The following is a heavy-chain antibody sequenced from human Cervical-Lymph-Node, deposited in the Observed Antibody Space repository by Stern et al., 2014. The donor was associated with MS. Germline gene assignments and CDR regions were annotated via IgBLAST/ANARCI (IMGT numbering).Heavy chain of an antibody. Sequence: EVQLVESGGGVVQPGGSLKLSCAASGITLSDSAVHWVRQASGKGLEWVGRIRTKPHSYATAYAASVKDRFTISRDDSKNMAYLQMNSLKTEDTAVYYCTSEPLDWTYYFDHWGQGNLVTVSS. CDR2: IRTKPHSYAT. J-gene: IGHJ4*02. D-gene: IGHD1-7*01. CDR1: GITLSDSA. V-gene: IGHV3-73*01. CDR3: TSEPLDWTYYFDH.